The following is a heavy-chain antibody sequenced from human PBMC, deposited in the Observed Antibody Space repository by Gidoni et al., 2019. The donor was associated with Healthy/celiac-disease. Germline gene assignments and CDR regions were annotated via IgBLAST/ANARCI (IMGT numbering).Heavy chain of an antibody. Sequence: EVQLVQSGAEVKKPGESLKISCKGSGYSFTSYWIGWVRQMPGQGLEWMGIIYPGDSDSKYSPSFEGQVTISADKSISTAYLQWSSLKASDTAMYYCARPRGNSYGYSAFQIWGQGTMVTVSS. CDR2: IYPGDSDS. CDR3: ARPRGNSYGYSAFQI. D-gene: IGHD5-18*01. CDR1: GYSFTSYW. V-gene: IGHV5-51*01. J-gene: IGHJ3*02.